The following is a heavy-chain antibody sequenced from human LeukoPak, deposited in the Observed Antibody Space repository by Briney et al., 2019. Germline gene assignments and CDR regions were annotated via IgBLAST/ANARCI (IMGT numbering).Heavy chain of an antibody. J-gene: IGHJ3*02. V-gene: IGHV4-59*01. CDR2: VYDNDIS. D-gene: IGHD5-12*01. CDR3: ARGLVLATDDAFDI. CDR1: GASIRSYF. Sequence: PSETLSLTCSVSGASIRSYFWSWIRHSQGKGLAWIGYVYDNDISNFNPSLESRVTILVDRSKSQFSLKLRSVTAADTAVYYCARGLVLATDDAFDIWGPGTMVTVSS.